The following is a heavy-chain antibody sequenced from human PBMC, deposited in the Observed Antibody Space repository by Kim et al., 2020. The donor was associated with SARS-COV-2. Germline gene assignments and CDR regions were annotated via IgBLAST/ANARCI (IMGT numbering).Heavy chain of an antibody. J-gene: IGHJ3*01. CDR3: ARTVVAALDFFDF. CDR1: GFGFSSYW. D-gene: IGHD2-15*01. V-gene: IGHV3-74*01. Sequence: GGSLRLSCAASGFGFSSYWMHWVRQAPGKGLEWVSSIKPDGIRTAHADVVQGRFTITRDNAKNTLYLEMNSLRVEDTAIYYCARTVVAALDFFDFWGQGTLVTVSS. CDR2: IKPDGIRT.